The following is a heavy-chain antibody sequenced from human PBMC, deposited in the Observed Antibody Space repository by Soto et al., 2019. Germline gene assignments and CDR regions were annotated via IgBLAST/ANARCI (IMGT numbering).Heavy chain of an antibody. CDR2: INPSGGST. CDR1: GYTFTSYY. V-gene: IGHV1-46*01. J-gene: IGHJ4*02. Sequence: QVQLVQSGAEVKKPGASVKISCKASGYTFTSYYMHWVRQDPGQGLEWMGIINPSGGSTNYAQKPQCRVAMTRDTSTTTGYMELNSLRSEDTAVYYCARPPYPGCINAVSYPLDYCGQGTLVTVSS. CDR3: ARPPYPGCINAVSYPLDY. D-gene: IGHD2-8*01.